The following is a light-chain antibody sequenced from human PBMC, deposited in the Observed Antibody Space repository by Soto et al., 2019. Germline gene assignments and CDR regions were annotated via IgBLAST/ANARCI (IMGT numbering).Light chain of an antibody. CDR2: GAS. V-gene: IGKV3-15*01. CDR3: QQYQNWPLT. Sequence: EMVMTQSPATLTVSPGEGATLSCRASQRVSSNFAWYQQKPGQAPRLLIYGASTRATGIPARFSGSGSGTEFTLSISSLQSEDVAVYYCQQYQNWPLTFGGGTKVDI. J-gene: IGKJ4*01. CDR1: QRVSSN.